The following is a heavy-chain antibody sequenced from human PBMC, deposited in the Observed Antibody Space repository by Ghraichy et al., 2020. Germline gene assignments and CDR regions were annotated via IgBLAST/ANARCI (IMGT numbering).Heavy chain of an antibody. CDR3: ARYDSSGYSPF. Sequence: ASVKVSCKSFGYTFTDHYIHWIRQAPGQGLEWVGWINPNTGDTNYGKRFQGRVTMSTDASISTTYMELRRLISDDTALFYCARYDSSGYSPFWGQGTLVTVSS. V-gene: IGHV1-2*02. J-gene: IGHJ4*02. CDR1: GYTFTDHY. D-gene: IGHD3-22*01. CDR2: INPNTGDT.